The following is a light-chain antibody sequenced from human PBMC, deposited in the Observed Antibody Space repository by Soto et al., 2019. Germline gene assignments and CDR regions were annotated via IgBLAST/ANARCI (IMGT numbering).Light chain of an antibody. CDR3: MQGTHWPFT. Sequence: DVVLTQSPLSLPATLGQPASISCRSSQSLVYINGNTYLSWFQRRPGHSPRRLIYTVSDRDSGVPDRFSGSGSGTDFTLRISRVEAEDVGVYFCMQGTHWPFTFGQGTRLEI. CDR1: QSLVYINGNTY. CDR2: TVS. J-gene: IGKJ5*01. V-gene: IGKV2-30*01.